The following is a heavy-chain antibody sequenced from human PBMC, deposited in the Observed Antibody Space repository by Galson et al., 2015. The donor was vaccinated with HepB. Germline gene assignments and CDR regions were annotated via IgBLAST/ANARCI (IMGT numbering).Heavy chain of an antibody. D-gene: IGHD2-2*01. J-gene: IGHJ6*03. CDR3: AKAQRHIVVVPVAKGYYYMDV. CDR2: ISGNVGST. V-gene: IGHV3-23*01. CDR1: GLTFNSND. Sequence: SLRLSCAASGLTFNSNDMNWVRQAPGKGLEWVSAISGNVGSTHYADSVKGRFTISRDNSKNTLYLQMNNLRAEDTAVYHCAKAQRHIVVVPVAKGYYYMDVWGKGTTVTVSS.